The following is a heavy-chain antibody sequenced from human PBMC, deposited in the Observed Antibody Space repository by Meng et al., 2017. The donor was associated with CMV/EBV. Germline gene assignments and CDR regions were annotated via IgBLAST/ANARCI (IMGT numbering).Heavy chain of an antibody. Sequence: SETLSLTCTVSGGSISSYYWSWIRQPAGKGLEWIGRIYTSGSTNYNPSLKSRVTMSVDTSKNQFSLKLSSVTAADTAVYYCARDCSSTSCYMEGLNWFDPWGQGTLVTVSS. CDR3: ARDCSSTSCYMEGLNWFDP. CDR2: IYTSGST. J-gene: IGHJ5*02. D-gene: IGHD2-2*02. V-gene: IGHV4-4*07. CDR1: GGSISSYY.